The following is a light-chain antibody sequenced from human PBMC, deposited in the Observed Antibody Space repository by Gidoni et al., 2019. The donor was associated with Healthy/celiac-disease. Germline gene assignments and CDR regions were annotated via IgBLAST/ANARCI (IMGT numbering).Light chain of an antibody. J-gene: IGKJ1*01. CDR1: QSIDGY. V-gene: IGKV1-39*01. Sequence: DIQMTQSPSSLSASVGDRVTITCRANQSIDGYLNWYQQKPGKAPNFLIYAASSLQSGVPSRFSGSGSGTDFALTISSLQPEDFATYYCQQSYSVPLTFXQXTKVEIK. CDR2: AAS. CDR3: QQSYSVPLT.